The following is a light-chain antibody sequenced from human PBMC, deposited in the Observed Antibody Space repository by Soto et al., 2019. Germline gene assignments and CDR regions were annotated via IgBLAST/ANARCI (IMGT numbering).Light chain of an antibody. V-gene: IGKV3-11*01. Sequence: EIVLTQSPATLSLSPGERATLSCRASQSVRSYLACYQHKPGQAPRLLIYDAFNRATGIPARFSGSGSGTDFTLTISSLEPDDFAVYYCQQRSNWPTFGQGTKVDI. CDR3: QQRSNWPT. J-gene: IGKJ1*01. CDR1: QSVRSY. CDR2: DAF.